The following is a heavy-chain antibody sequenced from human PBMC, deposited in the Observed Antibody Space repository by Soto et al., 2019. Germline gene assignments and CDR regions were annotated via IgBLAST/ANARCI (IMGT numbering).Heavy chain of an antibody. D-gene: IGHD3-22*01. J-gene: IGHJ4*02. CDR2: IKQDGSEK. CDR1: GFTFSSYW. CDR3: VTYYYDSSGYSPFDY. V-gene: IGHV3-7*03. Sequence: GGSLRLSCAASGFTFSSYWMSWVRQAPGKGLEWVANIKQDGSEKYYVDSVKGRFTISRDNAKNSLYLQMNSLRAEDTAVYYCVTYYYDSSGYSPFDYWGQGTLVTVS.